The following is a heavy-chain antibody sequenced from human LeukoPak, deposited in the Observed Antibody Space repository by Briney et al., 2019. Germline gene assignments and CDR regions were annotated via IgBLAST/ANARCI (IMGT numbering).Heavy chain of an antibody. J-gene: IGHJ5*02. CDR2: IYHSGST. Sequence: PSETLSLTCAVPGYSISSGYYWGWIRQPPGKGLEWIGSIYHSGSTYYNPSLKSRVTISVDTSKNQFSLKLSSVTAADTAVYYCARLGYCSSTSCETWGQGTLVTVSS. CDR1: GYSISSGYY. V-gene: IGHV4-38-2*01. D-gene: IGHD2-2*03. CDR3: ARLGYCSSTSCET.